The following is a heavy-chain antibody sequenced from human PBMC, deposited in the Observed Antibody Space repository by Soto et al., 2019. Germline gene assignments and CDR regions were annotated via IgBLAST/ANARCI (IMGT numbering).Heavy chain of an antibody. V-gene: IGHV4-59*01. J-gene: IGHJ6*02. D-gene: IGHD2-21*01. CDR3: ATGLFVPANYFYYCVDV. CDR1: GGSFDNYY. Sequence: QVQLQESGPGLVKPSATLSLACTVSGGSFDNYYWSWVRQPPGGGLEWIGYIFYRGSSNYNPSLKSRVTISIDTSKHLLALKLSSVPAADSAVYYCATGLFVPANYFYYCVDVWGHGTAVTVSS. CDR2: IFYRGSS.